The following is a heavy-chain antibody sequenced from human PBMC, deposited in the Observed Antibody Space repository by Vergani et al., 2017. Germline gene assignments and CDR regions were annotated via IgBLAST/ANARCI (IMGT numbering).Heavy chain of an antibody. CDR2: IYHSGST. Sequence: QVQLQESGPGLVKPSETLSLTCAVSGYSISSGYYWGWIRQPPGKGLEWIGSIYHSGSTYYNPSLKSRVTISVDTSKNQFSLKLSSVTAADTAVYYCASTIAAAGWASDYWGQGTLVTVSS. J-gene: IGHJ4*02. CDR1: GYSISSGYY. V-gene: IGHV4-38-2*01. D-gene: IGHD6-13*01. CDR3: ASTIAAAGWASDY.